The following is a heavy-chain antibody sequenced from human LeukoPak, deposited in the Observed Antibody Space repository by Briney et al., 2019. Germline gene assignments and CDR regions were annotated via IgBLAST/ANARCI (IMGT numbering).Heavy chain of an antibody. CDR2: ISWNSGSI. CDR3: AKGYYYDSSGSVDY. Sequence: GRSLRLSCAASGFTFDDYAMHWVRQAPGKGLEWFSGISWNSGSIGYADSVKGRFTISRDNAKNSLYLQMNSLRAEDTALYYCAKGYYYDSSGSVDYWGQGTLVTVSS. V-gene: IGHV3-9*01. CDR1: GFTFDDYA. D-gene: IGHD3-22*01. J-gene: IGHJ4*02.